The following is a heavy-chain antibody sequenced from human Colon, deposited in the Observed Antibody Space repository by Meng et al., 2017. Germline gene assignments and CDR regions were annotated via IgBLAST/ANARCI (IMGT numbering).Heavy chain of an antibody. CDR3: ATFQYTMEDD. V-gene: IGHV3-74*01. J-gene: IGHJ4*02. Sequence: ELQLVESGGGLVQPEGSLRLSCVGSGFTFSTYWMHWVRQAPGKGLEWVSLINPDGGATTYADSVKGRFTISRDNSKNTLFLQMNSLRAEDTAVYFCATFQYTMEDDWGQGTLVTVSS. CDR1: GFTFSTYW. D-gene: IGHD2-2*02. CDR2: INPDGGAT.